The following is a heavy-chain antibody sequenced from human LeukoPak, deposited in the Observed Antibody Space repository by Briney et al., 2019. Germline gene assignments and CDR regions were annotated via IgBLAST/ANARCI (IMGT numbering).Heavy chain of an antibody. CDR1: GFTFSSYA. J-gene: IGHJ6*02. V-gene: IGHV3-23*01. CDR3: AKDQVDSGSYSDYYYYGMDV. D-gene: IGHD1-26*01. Sequence: GSLRLSCAASGFTFSSYAMSWVRQAPGKGLEWVSVITGSGGSTYYADSVKGRFTISRDNSKNPLYLHMNSLRVEDTAVYYCAKDQVDSGSYSDYYYYGMDVWGQGTTVTVSS. CDR2: ITGSGGST.